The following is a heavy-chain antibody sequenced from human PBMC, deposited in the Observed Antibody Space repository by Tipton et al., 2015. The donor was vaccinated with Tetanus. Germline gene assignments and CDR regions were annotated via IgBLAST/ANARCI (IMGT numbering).Heavy chain of an antibody. Sequence: TLSLTCTVSGGSISSGGYYWSWIRQHPGKGLEWIGYIYYSGSTYYNPSLKSRVTISVDTSKNQFSLKLSSVTAAGTVVFYCAGLISPPYCSGGSCHTDDAFDIWGQGTMVTVSS. D-gene: IGHD2-15*01. CDR3: AGLISPPYCSGGSCHTDDAFDI. J-gene: IGHJ3*02. V-gene: IGHV4-31*03. CDR1: GGSISSGGYY. CDR2: IYYSGST.